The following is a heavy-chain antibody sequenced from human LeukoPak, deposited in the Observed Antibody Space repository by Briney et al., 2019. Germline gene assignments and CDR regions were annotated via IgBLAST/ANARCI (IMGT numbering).Heavy chain of an antibody. CDR3: ARDRCSSTSCYASPLEY. CDR2: IIPISGTA. CDR1: GGTFSSYA. J-gene: IGHJ4*02. Sequence: SVKVSCKASGGTFSSYAISWVRQAPGQGLEWMGGIIPISGTANYAQKFQGRVTITTDESTSTAYMELSSLRSEDTAVYYCARDRCSSTSCYASPLEYWGQGTLVTVSS. D-gene: IGHD2-2*01. V-gene: IGHV1-69*05.